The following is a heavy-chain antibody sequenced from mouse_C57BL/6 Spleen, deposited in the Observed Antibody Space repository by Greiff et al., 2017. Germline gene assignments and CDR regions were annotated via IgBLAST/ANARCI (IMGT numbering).Heavy chain of an antibody. CDR3: ARNGYYQAWFAY. D-gene: IGHD2-3*01. Sequence: EVKLVESGGGLVKPGGSLKLSCAASGFTFSDYGMHWVRQAPEKGLEWVAYISSGCSTIYYADTVKGRFTISRDNAKNTLFLQMTSLRSEDTAMYYCARNGYYQAWFAYWGQGTLVTVSA. V-gene: IGHV5-17*01. CDR1: GFTFSDYG. J-gene: IGHJ3*01. CDR2: ISSGCSTI.